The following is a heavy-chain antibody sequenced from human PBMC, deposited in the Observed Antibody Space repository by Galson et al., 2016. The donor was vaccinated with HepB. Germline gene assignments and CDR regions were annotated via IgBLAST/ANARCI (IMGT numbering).Heavy chain of an antibody. D-gene: IGHD3-22*01. CDR2: VKTKIDGGTT. CDR1: GFPFNNAW. J-gene: IGHJ4*02. V-gene: IGHV3-15*01. CDR3: ATFQSFYDRSSYHYQGAFFDY. Sequence: SLRLSCAGSGFPFNNAWMTWVRQAPGKGLEWVGRVKTKIDGGTTAYAAPVKGRFTISRDDSKNTVFLEMNSLKTEDTGVYYCATFQSFYDRSSYHYQGAFFDYWGQGIFVTVFS.